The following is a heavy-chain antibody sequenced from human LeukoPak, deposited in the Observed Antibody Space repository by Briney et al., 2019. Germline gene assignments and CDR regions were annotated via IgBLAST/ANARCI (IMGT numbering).Heavy chain of an antibody. V-gene: IGHV3-53*04. D-gene: IGHD3-22*01. Sequence: GGSLRLSCAASGFAVSNNYMSWVRQAPGKGLEWVSIIYGGGSTYYADSVNGRFTISRHNSQNTLFHQMNSLRTEDTAVYYCARAYDSSGYWPEYFHHWGQGTLVTVSS. CDR2: IYGGGST. CDR3: ARAYDSSGYWPEYFHH. CDR1: GFAVSNNY. J-gene: IGHJ1*01.